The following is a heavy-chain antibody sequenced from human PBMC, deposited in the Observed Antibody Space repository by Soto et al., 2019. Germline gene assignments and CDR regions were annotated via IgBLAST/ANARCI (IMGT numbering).Heavy chain of an antibody. Sequence: SGPTLVNPTQTLTLTCTFSVFPLSTSGMCVSWIRQPPGKALEWLALIDWDDDKYYSTSLKTKLTISKDPPKYQLVLTMTTIHPVHTATYSCPWICTGKDRPMTNPYYFGNWDRGTLVATSS. D-gene: IGHD3-22*01. CDR1: VFPLSTSGMC. J-gene: IGHJ4*01. V-gene: IGHV2-70*01. CDR2: IDWDDDK. CDR3: PWICTGKDRPMTNPYYFGN.